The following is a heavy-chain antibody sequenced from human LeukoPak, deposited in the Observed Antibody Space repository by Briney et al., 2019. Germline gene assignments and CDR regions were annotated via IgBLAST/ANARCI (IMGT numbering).Heavy chain of an antibody. Sequence: SETLSLTCTVSGGSISSSSYYWGWIRQPPGKGLEWIGSIYYSGSTYYNPSLKSRVTMSVDTSKNQFSLKLSSVTAADTAAYYCARRRVYQLLSWFDPWGQGTLVTVSS. CDR1: GGSISSSSYY. CDR2: IYYSGST. J-gene: IGHJ5*02. D-gene: IGHD2-2*01. CDR3: ARRRVYQLLSWFDP. V-gene: IGHV4-39*01.